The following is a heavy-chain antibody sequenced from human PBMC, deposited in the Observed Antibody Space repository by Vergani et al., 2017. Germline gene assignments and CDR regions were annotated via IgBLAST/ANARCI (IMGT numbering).Heavy chain of an antibody. CDR2: ISGSGGST. Sequence: EVQLLESGGGLVQPGGSLRLSCAASGFTFSSYAMSRVRQAPGKGLEWVSAISGSGGSTYYADSVKGRFTISRDNSKNTLYLQMNSLRAEDTAVYYCAKDPGDYYDILTGPSDIWGQGTMVTVSS. CDR1: GFTFSSYA. J-gene: IGHJ3*02. CDR3: AKDPGDYYDILTGPSDI. V-gene: IGHV3-23*01. D-gene: IGHD3-9*01.